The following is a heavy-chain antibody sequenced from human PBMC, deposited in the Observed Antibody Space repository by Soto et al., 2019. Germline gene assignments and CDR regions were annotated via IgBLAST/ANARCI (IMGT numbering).Heavy chain of an antibody. CDR1: GASVTSGIYY. J-gene: IGHJ5*02. D-gene: IGHD4-17*01. V-gene: IGHV4-61*01. Sequence: QVQLQEPGPGLVKLAETLSLPCTVSGASVTSGIYYCGWIRHPPGKGLGWIGYIYYSGSTNYKPSLKSRVTISVDTSKNPFSLTLSSVTAADTAVYYCARGKRTTVTQRNWFDPWGQGTLVTVSS. CDR3: ARGKRTTVTQRNWFDP. CDR2: IYYSGST.